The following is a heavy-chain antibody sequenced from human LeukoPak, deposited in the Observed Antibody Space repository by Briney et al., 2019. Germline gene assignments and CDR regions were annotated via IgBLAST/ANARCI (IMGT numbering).Heavy chain of an antibody. D-gene: IGHD3-3*01. V-gene: IGHV1-69*13. CDR1: GGTFSSYA. J-gene: IGHJ4*02. Sequence: SVKVSCKASGGTFSSYANSWVRQAPGQGLEWMGGIIPIFGTANYAQKFQGRVTITADESTSTAYMELSSLRSEDTAVYYCARTRADYDFWSGYFDYWGQGTLVTVSS. CDR3: ARTRADYDFWSGYFDY. CDR2: IIPIFGTA.